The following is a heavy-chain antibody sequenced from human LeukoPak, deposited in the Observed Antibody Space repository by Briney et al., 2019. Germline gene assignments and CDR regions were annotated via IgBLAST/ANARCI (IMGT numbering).Heavy chain of an antibody. V-gene: IGHV4-4*07. CDR1: GGSIRSYY. J-gene: IGHJ4*02. CDR3: ANRRLVSGDHELDDY. Sequence: PSETLSLTCTVSGGSIRSYYWSWIRQPAGKGLEWIGRFDISGTSTYNPSLKSRVTVSVDTSKNQFSLKLSSVTAADTAVYYCANRRLVSGDHELDDYWGRGTLVTVSS. D-gene: IGHD4-17*01. CDR2: FDISGTS.